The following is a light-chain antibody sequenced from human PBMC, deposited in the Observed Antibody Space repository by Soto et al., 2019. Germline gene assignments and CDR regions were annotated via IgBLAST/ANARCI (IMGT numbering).Light chain of an antibody. V-gene: IGKV3-15*01. CDR1: QSVSSN. Sequence: EKVMTQSPATLSVSPGERATLSCRASQSVSSNLAWYQQKPGQAPRLLIYGASTRATGIPARFSGSGSGTESTLTISSLQSEDLAVYYCQQYNNWPPYTFGQGTKLEIK. J-gene: IGKJ2*01. CDR2: GAS. CDR3: QQYNNWPPYT.